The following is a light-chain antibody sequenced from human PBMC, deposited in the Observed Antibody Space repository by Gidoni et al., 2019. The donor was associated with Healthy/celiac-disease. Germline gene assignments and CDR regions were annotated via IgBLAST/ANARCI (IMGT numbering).Light chain of an antibody. Sequence: EIVFTQSPGPLSLSPGERATLSCRASQSVSSSYLAWYQQKPGQAPRLLIYGASSRATGIPDRFSGSGSGTDFTLTISRLEPEDFAVYYCQQYGSSPRVTFGGGTKVEIK. CDR1: QSVSSSY. J-gene: IGKJ4*01. CDR2: GAS. V-gene: IGKV3-20*01. CDR3: QQYGSSPRVT.